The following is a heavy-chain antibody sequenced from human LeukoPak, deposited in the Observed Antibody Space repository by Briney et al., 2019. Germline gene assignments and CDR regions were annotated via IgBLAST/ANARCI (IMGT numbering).Heavy chain of an antibody. CDR1: GFTFSSHW. V-gene: IGHV3-7*03. J-gene: IGHJ6*04. CDR3: ARGHYGVDV. CDR2: INQDGSEK. Sequence: GGSLRLSCAASGFTFSSHWMSWVRQAPGKGLEWVANINQDGSEKSSADSVKGRFTISRDNAKNALYLQMNSLRAEDTAVYYCARGHYGVDVWGKGTTVTVSS.